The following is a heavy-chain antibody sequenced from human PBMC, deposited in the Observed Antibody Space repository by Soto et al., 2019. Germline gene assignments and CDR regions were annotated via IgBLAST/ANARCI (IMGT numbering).Heavy chain of an antibody. CDR2: ISGSGGST. J-gene: IGHJ4*02. CDR1: GFTFSSYA. CDR3: AKDPRGSEDFDY. Sequence: GGSLRLSCAASGFTFSSYAMSWVRQAPGKGLEWVSAISGSGGSTYYADSVKGRFTISRDNSKNTLYLQMNSLRAEDTAVYFCAKDPRGSEDFDYWGQGTLVTVSS. D-gene: IGHD3-10*01. V-gene: IGHV3-23*01.